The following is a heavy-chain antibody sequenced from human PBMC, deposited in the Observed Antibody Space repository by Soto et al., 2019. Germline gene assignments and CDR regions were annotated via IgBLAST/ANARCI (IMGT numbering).Heavy chain of an antibody. CDR3: ARHYCSSTSCYPVYYYYYGMDV. J-gene: IGHJ6*02. CDR1: GYSFTSYW. D-gene: IGHD2-2*01. CDR2: IYPGDSDT. V-gene: IGHV5-51*01. Sequence: KTGESLKISCKGSGYSFTSYWIGWVRQMPGKGLEWMGIIYPGDSDTRYSPSFQGQVTISADKSISTAYLQWSSLKASDTAMYYCARHYCSSTSCYPVYYYYYGMDVWGQGTTVTVSS.